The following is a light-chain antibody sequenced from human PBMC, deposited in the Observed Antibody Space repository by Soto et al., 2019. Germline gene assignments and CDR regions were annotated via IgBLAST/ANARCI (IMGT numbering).Light chain of an antibody. CDR2: KAS. V-gene: IGKV1-5*03. J-gene: IGKJ1*01. CDR1: QSISSW. Sequence: DIQMTQSPSTLSASVGDRVTITCRASQSISSWLAWNHQKRGKAPKLLIYKASSLESGVPSRFSGSGSGTEFTLTISSLQPDDFATYYCQQYNSYRRTFGQGTKVEIK. CDR3: QQYNSYRRT.